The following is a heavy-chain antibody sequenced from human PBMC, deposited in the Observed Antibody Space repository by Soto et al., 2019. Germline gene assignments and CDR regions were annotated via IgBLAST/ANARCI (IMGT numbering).Heavy chain of an antibody. V-gene: IGHV4-59*01. CDR3: ARSFHESSGYFPH. CDR2: MYYTGST. Sequence: SETLSLTCSVSGGSMSPYYWSWIRQAPGKGLEWIGYMYYTGSTNYNPSLESRVTISVDTSKNQFSLKLSSLTAADTAVYYCARSFHESSGYFPHWGQGTLVTVSS. D-gene: IGHD3-22*01. J-gene: IGHJ4*02. CDR1: GGSMSPYY.